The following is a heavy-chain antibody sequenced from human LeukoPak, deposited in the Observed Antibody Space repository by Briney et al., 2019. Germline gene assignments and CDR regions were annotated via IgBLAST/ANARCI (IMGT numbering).Heavy chain of an antibody. Sequence: GASVKVSCKASGGTFSSYAISWVRQAPGQGLEWMGGIIPIFGTANYAQKFQGRVTITADESTSTAYMELSSLRSEDTAVYYCARERARVLLWFGELRDWGQGTLVTVSS. D-gene: IGHD3-10*01. V-gene: IGHV1-69*01. CDR1: GGTFSSYA. CDR3: ARERARVLLWFGELRD. CDR2: IIPIFGTA. J-gene: IGHJ4*02.